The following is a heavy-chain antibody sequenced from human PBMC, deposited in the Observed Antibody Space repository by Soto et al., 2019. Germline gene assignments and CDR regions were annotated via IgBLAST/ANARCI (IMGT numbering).Heavy chain of an antibody. J-gene: IGHJ6*02. CDR2: ISGSGGST. CDR1: GFTFSSYA. D-gene: IGHD2-2*01. CDR3: AKDPYCSSTSCYYYYGMDV. Sequence: SLRLSCAASGFTFSSYAMSWVRQAPGKGLEWVSAISGSGGSTYYADSVKGRFTISRDNSKNTLYLQMNSLRAEDTAVYYCAKDPYCSSTSCYYYYGMDVWGQGTTVTVSS. V-gene: IGHV3-23*01.